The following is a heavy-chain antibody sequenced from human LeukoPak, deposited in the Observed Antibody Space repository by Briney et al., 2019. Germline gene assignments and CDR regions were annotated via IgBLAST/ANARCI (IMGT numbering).Heavy chain of an antibody. CDR2: ISAYNGNT. J-gene: IGHJ4*02. CDR3: ASDHSITMVRGVIITSSPPLGY. Sequence: ASVKVSCKASGYTFTSYGISWVRQAPGQGLEWMGWISAYNGNTNYAQKLQGRVTLTTDTSTSTAYMELRSLRSDDTAVYYCASDHSITMVRGVIITSSPPLGYWGQGTLVTVSS. D-gene: IGHD3-10*01. V-gene: IGHV1-18*04. CDR1: GYTFTSYG.